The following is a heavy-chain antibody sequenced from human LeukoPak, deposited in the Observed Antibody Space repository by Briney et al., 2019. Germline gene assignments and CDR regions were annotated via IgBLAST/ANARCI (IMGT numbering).Heavy chain of an antibody. CDR2: IWYDGASK. V-gene: IGHV3-33*01. CDR3: ARWLGGIDY. J-gene: IGHJ4*02. D-gene: IGHD6-19*01. CDR1: GFSLSAYG. Sequence: GGSLRLSCAASGFSLSAYGVHWVRQAPGKGLEWVAVIWYDGASKDYADSVKGRFTFSRDNSKNTLYLQMNSLRAEDTAVYYCARWLGGIDYWGQGTLVTVSS.